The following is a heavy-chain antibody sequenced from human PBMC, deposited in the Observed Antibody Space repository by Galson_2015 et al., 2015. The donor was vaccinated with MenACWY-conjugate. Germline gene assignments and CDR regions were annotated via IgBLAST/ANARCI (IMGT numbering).Heavy chain of an antibody. V-gene: IGHV3-74*01. CDR3: ARLGGNYRTTSHFDY. CDR1: GFTFSTYW. CDR2: INSDGRST. J-gene: IGHJ4*02. D-gene: IGHD1-26*01. Sequence: SLRLSCAASGFTFSTYWMHWVRQAPGKGLVWVSRINSDGRSTSYADSVKGRLTISRDNAKNTLYLQMNSLRAEDAAVYYCARLGGNYRTTSHFDYWGQGTLVT.